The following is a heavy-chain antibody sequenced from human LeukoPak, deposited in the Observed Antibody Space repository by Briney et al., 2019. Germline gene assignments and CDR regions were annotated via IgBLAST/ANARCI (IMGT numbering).Heavy chain of an antibody. CDR1: GFTFSSYA. D-gene: IGHD6-13*01. V-gene: IGHV3-23*01. J-gene: IGHJ4*02. Sequence: GGSLRLSCAASGFTFSSYAMSWVRQAPGKGLEWVSAISGSGGSTYYADSVKGRFTISRDNSKNTLYLQMNSLRAEDTAVYYCARGTGYSSGWSHFDYWGQGTLVTVSS. CDR3: ARGTGYSSGWSHFDY. CDR2: ISGSGGST.